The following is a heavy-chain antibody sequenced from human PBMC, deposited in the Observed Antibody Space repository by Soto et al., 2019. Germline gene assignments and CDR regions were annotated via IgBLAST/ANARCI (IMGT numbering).Heavy chain of an antibody. CDR1: GGSISSYY. Sequence: SETLSLTCTVSGGSISSYYWSWIRQPPGKGLEWIGYIYYSGSTNYNPSLKSRVTISVDTSKNQFSLKLSSVTAADTAVYYCARLARGYCSGGSCAWFDPWGQGTLVTVSS. V-gene: IGHV4-59*01. D-gene: IGHD2-15*01. J-gene: IGHJ5*02. CDR2: IYYSGST. CDR3: ARLARGYCSGGSCAWFDP.